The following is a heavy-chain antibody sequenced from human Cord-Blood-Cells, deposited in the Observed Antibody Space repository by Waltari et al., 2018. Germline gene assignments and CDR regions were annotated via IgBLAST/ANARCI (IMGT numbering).Heavy chain of an antibody. Sequence: EVQLVQSGAEVKKPGESLKISCKGSGYSFTSYWIGWVRQMPGKGLEWIGFIYPGDSDTRYSPSFQGQVTISADKSISTAYLQWSSLKASDTAMYYCARQVSSPNYGDLTHFDYWGQGTLVTVSS. V-gene: IGHV5-51*01. CDR3: ARQVSSPNYGDLTHFDY. CDR1: GYSFTSYW. J-gene: IGHJ4*02. D-gene: IGHD4-17*01. CDR2: IYPGDSDT.